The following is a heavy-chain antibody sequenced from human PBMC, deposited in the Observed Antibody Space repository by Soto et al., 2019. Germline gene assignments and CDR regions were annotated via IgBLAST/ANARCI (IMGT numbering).Heavy chain of an antibody. D-gene: IGHD6-13*01. CDR2: IYYSGST. J-gene: IGHJ4*02. CDR1: GDSVTSHY. V-gene: IGHV4-59*08. Sequence: SETLSLTCSFLGDSVTSHYLTWILQPPEKGLEWIGSIYYSGSTYYNPSLKSRVTISVDTSKNQFSLKLSSVTAADTAVYYCASLRDTSSWYYAYWGQGTLVTVSS. CDR3: ASLRDTSSWYYAY.